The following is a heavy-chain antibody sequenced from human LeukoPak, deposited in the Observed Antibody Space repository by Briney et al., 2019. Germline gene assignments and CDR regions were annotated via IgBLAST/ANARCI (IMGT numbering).Heavy chain of an antibody. CDR2: IYSGGST. D-gene: IGHD3-10*01. V-gene: IGHV3-53*01. Sequence: PGGSLRLSCAASGFTVSSNYMSWVRQAPGKGLEWVSVIYSGGSTYYADSVKGRFTIPRDNSKNTLYLQMNSLRAEDTAVYYCARDHRDRGVIKTYYYYYYGMDVWGQGTTVTVSS. CDR1: GFTVSSNY. J-gene: IGHJ6*02. CDR3: ARDHRDRGVIKTYYYYYYGMDV.